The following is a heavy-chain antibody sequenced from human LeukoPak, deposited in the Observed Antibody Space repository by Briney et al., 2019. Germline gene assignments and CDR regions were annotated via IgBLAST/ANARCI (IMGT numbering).Heavy chain of an antibody. CDR3: ATERNYGDYNAYGMDV. CDR1: GFTFSTYT. Sequence: GGSLRLSCAASGFTFSTYTMNWVRQAPGRGLEWVSSISSSSSYIYYADSVKGRFTISRDNAKNSLSLQMNSLRAEDTAVYYCATERNYGDYNAYGMDVWGQGTTVIVSS. J-gene: IGHJ6*02. CDR2: ISSSSSYI. D-gene: IGHD4-17*01. V-gene: IGHV3-21*01.